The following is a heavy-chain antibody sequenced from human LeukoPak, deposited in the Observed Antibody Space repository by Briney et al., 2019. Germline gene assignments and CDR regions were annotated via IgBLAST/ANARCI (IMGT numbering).Heavy chain of an antibody. D-gene: IGHD3-22*01. CDR1: GYTLTELS. Sequence: ASVKVSCKVSGYTLTELSMHWVRQAPGKGLEWMGGFDPEDGETIYAQKFQGRVTMTEDTSTDTAYMELSSLRSEDTAVYYCATGIRYQLLLPYYFDYWGQGTLVTVSS. V-gene: IGHV1-24*01. J-gene: IGHJ4*02. CDR2: FDPEDGET. CDR3: ATGIRYQLLLPYYFDY.